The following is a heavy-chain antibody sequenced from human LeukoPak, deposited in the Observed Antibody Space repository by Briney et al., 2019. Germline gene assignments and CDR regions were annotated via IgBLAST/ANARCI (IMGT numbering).Heavy chain of an antibody. V-gene: IGHV3-48*03. CDR1: GFTFSSDE. CDR3: ARVPPVITLIGVVLYMDV. CDR2: ISSSGNTI. D-gene: IGHD3-3*01. Sequence: PGGSLRLSCTASGFTFSSDEMNWVRQAPGKGLEWISYISSSGNTIYYTDSVKGRFTISRDSANNSLYLQMNSLRAEDTAVYYCARVPPVITLIGVVLYMDVWGKGTTVTV. J-gene: IGHJ6*03.